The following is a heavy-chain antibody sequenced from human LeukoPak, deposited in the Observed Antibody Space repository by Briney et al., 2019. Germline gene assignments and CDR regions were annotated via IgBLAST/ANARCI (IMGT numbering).Heavy chain of an antibody. CDR1: GFTFSNHW. V-gene: IGHV3-7*01. CDR2: IKQDGSET. Sequence: PGGSLRLSCAASGFTFSNHWMSRVRQAPGKGLEWVANIKQDGSETYYVGSVRGRFTISRDNARNSLYLQMNSLRAEDTAVYYCAATLLDYWGQGTLVTVSS. CDR3: AATLLDY. D-gene: IGHD1-26*01. J-gene: IGHJ4*02.